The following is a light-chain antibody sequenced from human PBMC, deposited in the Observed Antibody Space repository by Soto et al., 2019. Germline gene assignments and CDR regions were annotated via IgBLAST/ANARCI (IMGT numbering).Light chain of an antibody. J-gene: IGKJ1*01. CDR3: QQYGTSPPWT. CDR2: AAS. CDR1: QRVSSSY. V-gene: IGKV3-20*01. Sequence: EIVLTQSPGTLSLSPGERATLSCRASQRVSSSYLAWYQQKVGQAPRLLIYAASSRATGVPDRFSGSGSGTDCTLAISSLEPEDFAVYYCQQYGTSPPWTFGQGTKVEV.